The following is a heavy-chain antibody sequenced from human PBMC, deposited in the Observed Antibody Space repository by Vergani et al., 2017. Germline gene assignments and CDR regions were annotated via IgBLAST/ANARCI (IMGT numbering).Heavy chain of an antibody. CDR1: GESFSGYY. V-gene: IGHV4-34*02. Sequence: QVQLQQWGAGVVKPSGTLSLTCAVFGESFSGYYWSWIRQPPGKGLEWIGEINHSGSNNYNPSLKSRVTISVDTSKNQFSLKLSSVTAADTAVYYCARVDTQVPATSHFYYMDVWGKGTTVVVSS. CDR2: INHSGSN. J-gene: IGHJ6*03. CDR3: ARVDTQVPATSHFYYMDV. D-gene: IGHD6-25*01.